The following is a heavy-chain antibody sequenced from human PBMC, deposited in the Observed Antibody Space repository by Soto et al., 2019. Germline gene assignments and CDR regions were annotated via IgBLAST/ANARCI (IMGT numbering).Heavy chain of an antibody. CDR1: GGSISSSSYY. Sequence: SETLSLTWTVAGGSISSSSYYWGWLRQPPGKGLEWIGSIYYSGSTYYNPSLKSRVTISVDTSKNQFSLKLSSVTAADTAVYYCARGEIYSRWLQFGRDGFPFPWASVLGSFDYWGQGTLVTVSS. D-gene: IGHD5-12*01. CDR2: IYYSGST. CDR3: ARGEIYSRWLQFGRDGFPFPWASVLGSFDY. J-gene: IGHJ4*02. V-gene: IGHV4-39*07.